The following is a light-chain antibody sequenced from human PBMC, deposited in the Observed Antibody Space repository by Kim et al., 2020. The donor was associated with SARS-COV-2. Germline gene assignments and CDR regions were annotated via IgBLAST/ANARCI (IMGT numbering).Light chain of an antibody. V-gene: IGKV3-11*01. CDR2: DAS. CDR1: QSISTY. CDR3: QQRTNWPPLT. J-gene: IGKJ4*01. Sequence: EIVLTQSPATLSLSPGEIATLSCRASQSISTYLAWYQHKPGQAPRLLIYDASNRATGIPARFSGSGSGTDFTLTISGLEPEDFAVYYCQQRTNWPPLTFGGGTKVDIK.